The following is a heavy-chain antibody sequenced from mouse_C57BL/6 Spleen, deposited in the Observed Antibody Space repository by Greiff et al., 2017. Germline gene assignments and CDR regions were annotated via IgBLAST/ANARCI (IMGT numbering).Heavy chain of an antibody. Sequence: VQLQQSGAELVKPGASVKLSCTASGFNIKDSYMHWVKQRTEQGMEWIGRIDPEAGETKYAPKFQGKATITAETSSNTAYLQLRGLTSEDTAVYYCARYYHYDVAFDYWCQGTTLTVSS. J-gene: IGHJ2*01. CDR3: ARYYHYDVAFDY. D-gene: IGHD2-4*01. CDR1: GFNIKDSY. CDR2: IDPEAGET. V-gene: IGHV14-2*01.